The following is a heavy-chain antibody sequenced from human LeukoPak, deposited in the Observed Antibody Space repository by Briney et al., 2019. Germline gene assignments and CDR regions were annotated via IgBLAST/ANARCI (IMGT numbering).Heavy chain of an antibody. V-gene: IGHV3-23*01. CDR3: AKPIKYYYDSSGYYLFPGFDY. Sequence: QLWGSLRLSCAASGFTFSSYAMSWVRQAPGKGLEWVSAISGSGDSTYYADSVKGRFTISRDNSKNTLYLQMHSLRAEDTAVYYCAKPIKYYYDSSGYYLFPGFDYWGQGTLVTVSS. J-gene: IGHJ4*02. CDR1: GFTFSSYA. CDR2: ISGSGDST. D-gene: IGHD3-22*01.